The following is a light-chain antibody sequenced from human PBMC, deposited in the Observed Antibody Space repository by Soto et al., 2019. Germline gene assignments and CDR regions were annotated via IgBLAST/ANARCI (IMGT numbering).Light chain of an antibody. V-gene: IGKV3D-20*02. CDR3: QQRQYWPPIT. Sequence: EIVLTQSPDTLSLSPGATATLSCGASQSVSSSHIAWYQQKPGQAPRLLIYGASTRATGIPARFSGSGSGTDFTLTISSLEPEDCAIYYCQQRQYWPPITVGQGKRLEIK. J-gene: IGKJ5*01. CDR2: GAS. CDR1: QSVSSSH.